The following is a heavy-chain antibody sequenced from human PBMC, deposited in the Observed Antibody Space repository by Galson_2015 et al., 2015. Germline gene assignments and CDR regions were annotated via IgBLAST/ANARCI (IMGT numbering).Heavy chain of an antibody. D-gene: IGHD1-26*01. Sequence: SLRLSCAASGFTFSSYAMHWVRQAPGKGLEWVAVISYDGSNKYYADSVKGRFTISRDNSKNTLYLQMNSLRAEDTAVYYCARDSRQGSAFDIWGQGTMFTVSS. J-gene: IGHJ3*02. CDR3: ARDSRQGSAFDI. CDR1: GFTFSSYA. CDR2: ISYDGSNK. V-gene: IGHV3-30-3*01.